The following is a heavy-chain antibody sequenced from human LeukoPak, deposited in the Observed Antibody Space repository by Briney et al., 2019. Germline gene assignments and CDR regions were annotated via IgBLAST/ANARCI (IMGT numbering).Heavy chain of an antibody. V-gene: IGHV1-69*06. Sequence: SVKVSCKASGGTFSSYAISWVRQAPGQGLEWMGGIIPIFGTANYAQKFQGRVTITADKSTSTAYMELSSLRSEDTAVYYCARVITIFGVVIRNYYYMDVWGKGTTVTVSS. CDR3: ARVITIFGVVIRNYYYMDV. J-gene: IGHJ6*03. CDR2: IIPIFGTA. D-gene: IGHD3-3*01. CDR1: GGTFSSYA.